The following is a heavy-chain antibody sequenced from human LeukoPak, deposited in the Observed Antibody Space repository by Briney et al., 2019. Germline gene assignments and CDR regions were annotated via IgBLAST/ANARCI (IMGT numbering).Heavy chain of an antibody. CDR1: GFTFSSYD. D-gene: IGHD2-2*01. Sequence: GGSLRLSCAASGFTFSSYDMNWVRQAPGKGLEWVSYISSGGSDIYYAHSVKGRFTISRDDAKNSLYLQMSSLRDDDTAVYSCTRKAVPSSRAPANYFDYWGQGTLVTVSS. CDR3: TRKAVPSSRAPANYFDY. V-gene: IGHV3-48*02. CDR2: ISSGGSDI. J-gene: IGHJ4*02.